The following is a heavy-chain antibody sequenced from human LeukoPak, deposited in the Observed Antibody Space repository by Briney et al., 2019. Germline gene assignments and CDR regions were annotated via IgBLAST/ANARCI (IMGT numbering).Heavy chain of an antibody. J-gene: IGHJ4*02. D-gene: IGHD3-22*01. V-gene: IGHV1-69*04. CDR3: ARDRADYDSSGYDY. Sequence: GASVKVSCKASGGTFSSYTISWVRQAPGQGLEWMGRIIPILGIANYAQKFQGRVTITADKSTSTAYMELSSLRSEDTAVYYCARDRADYDSSGYDYWGQGTLVTVS. CDR2: IIPILGIA. CDR1: GGTFSSYT.